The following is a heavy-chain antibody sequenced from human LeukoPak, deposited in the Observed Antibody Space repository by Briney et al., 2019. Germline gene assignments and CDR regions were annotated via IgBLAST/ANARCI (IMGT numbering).Heavy chain of an antibody. D-gene: IGHD3-22*01. CDR1: GYTFTGYY. J-gene: IGHJ4*02. CDR2: INPNGGGT. V-gene: IGHV1-2*02. Sequence: ASVKVSCKASGYTFTGYYMHWVRQAPGQGLEWMGWINPNGGGTNYAQKFQGRVTMTRDTSISTAYMELSRLRSDDTAVYYCARDVRTYYYDSSGYGYWGQGTLVIVSS. CDR3: ARDVRTYYYDSSGYGY.